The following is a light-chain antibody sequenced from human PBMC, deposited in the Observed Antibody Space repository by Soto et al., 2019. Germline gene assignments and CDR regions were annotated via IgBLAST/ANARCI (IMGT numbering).Light chain of an antibody. V-gene: IGKV3-20*01. J-gene: IGKJ1*01. Sequence: EVVMTQSPATLSVSPGERATLSCRASQSVSSSSLAWYQHKPGQAPRLLIYGASNRATGIPDRFSGSGSGTDFTLTISRLEPEDFAVYYCQQYGSSGTFGQGTKVDIK. CDR1: QSVSSSS. CDR3: QQYGSSGT. CDR2: GAS.